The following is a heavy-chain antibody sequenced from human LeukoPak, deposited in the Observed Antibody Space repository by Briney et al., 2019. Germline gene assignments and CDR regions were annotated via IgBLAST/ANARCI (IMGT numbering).Heavy chain of an antibody. Sequence: GGSLRLSCAASGFTFSSYGMSWVRQAPGKGLEWVANIKPDVSAIYYVASVKGRFTISRDNAKDSLYLQMNSLRAEDTAVYYCARRNSYYYYLDVWGKRTTVTISS. CDR2: IKPDVSAI. V-gene: IGHV3-7*03. CDR3: ARRNSYYYYLDV. J-gene: IGHJ6*03. CDR1: GFTFSSYG.